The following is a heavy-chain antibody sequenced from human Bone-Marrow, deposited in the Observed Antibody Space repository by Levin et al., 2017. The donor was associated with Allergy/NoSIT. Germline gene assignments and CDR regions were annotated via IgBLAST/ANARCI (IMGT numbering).Heavy chain of an antibody. V-gene: IGHV4-34*01. CDR1: GGSFSAYY. CDR3: ARGGSGYCSGGSCFRSSFYYYYLDV. D-gene: IGHD2-15*01. J-gene: IGHJ6*03. CDR2: INHSGNT. Sequence: SETLSLTCAIYGGSFSAYYWSWIRQAPGKGLEWIGEINHSGNTNYNPSLKNRVTISIDSSKNQFSLKLTSATAADTAVYYCARGGSGYCSGGSCFRSSFYYYYLDVWGKGTTVTVSS.